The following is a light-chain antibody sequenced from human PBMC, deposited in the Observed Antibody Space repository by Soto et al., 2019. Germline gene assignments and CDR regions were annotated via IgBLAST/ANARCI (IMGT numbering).Light chain of an antibody. V-gene: IGKV1-9*01. CDR1: RPITSF. J-gene: IGKJ3*01. Sequence: DIQLTQSPSFLSASVGDRVTITCRASRPITSFLAWYHQRPGKAPSLLIFAASTLQGGVPSRFSGSGSGTEFTLTISSLQPEDFGTYYGQQLSSYPFTFGPGTKVDIK. CDR3: QQLSSYPFT. CDR2: AAS.